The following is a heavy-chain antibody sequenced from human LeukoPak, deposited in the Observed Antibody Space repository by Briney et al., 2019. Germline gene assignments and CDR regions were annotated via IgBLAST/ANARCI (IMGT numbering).Heavy chain of an antibody. CDR2: IIPIFGTA. J-gene: IGHJ6*03. Sequence: ASVKVSCKASGGTFSSYAISWVRQAPGQGLEWMGGIIPIFGTANYAQKFQGRVTITADESTSTAYMELSSLRSEDTAVYYCARTTVTAYYCCYYYMDVWGKGTTVTVSS. D-gene: IGHD4-17*01. CDR3: ARTTVTAYYCCYYYMDV. CDR1: GGTFSSYA. V-gene: IGHV1-69*13.